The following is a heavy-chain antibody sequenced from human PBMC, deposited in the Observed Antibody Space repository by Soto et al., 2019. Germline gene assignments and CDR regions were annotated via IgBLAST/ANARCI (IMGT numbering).Heavy chain of an antibody. CDR2: ISSSSSYI. V-gene: IGHV3-21*01. Sequence: EVQLVESGGGLVKPGGSLRLSCAASGFTFSSYSMNWVRQAPGKGLEWVSSISSSSSYIYYADSVKGRFTISRDNAKNSLYLQMNGLRAEDTAVYYCARSCISTGCAPWGQGTLVTVSS. J-gene: IGHJ5*02. D-gene: IGHD2-2*01. CDR3: ARSCISTGCAP. CDR1: GFTFSSYS.